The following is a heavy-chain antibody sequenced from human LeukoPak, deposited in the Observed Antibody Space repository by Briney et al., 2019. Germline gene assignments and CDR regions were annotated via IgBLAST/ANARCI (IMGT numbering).Heavy chain of an antibody. J-gene: IGHJ4*02. D-gene: IGHD6-19*01. V-gene: IGHV4-34*01. CDR3: ANIAVAGDGDYFDY. CDR2: IYYSGST. Sequence: SETLSLTCAVYGGSFSGYYWSWIRQPPGKGLEWIGSIYYSGSTYYNPSLKSRVTISVDTSKNQFSLKLSSVTAADTAVYYCANIAVAGDGDYFDYWGQGTLVTVSS. CDR1: GGSFSGYY.